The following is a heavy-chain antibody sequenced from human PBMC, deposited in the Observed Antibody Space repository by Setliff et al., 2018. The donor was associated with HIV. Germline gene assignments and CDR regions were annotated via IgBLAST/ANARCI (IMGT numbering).Heavy chain of an antibody. V-gene: IGHV1-46*01. CDR1: GHTFTTYY. D-gene: IGHD3-10*01. CDR2: INPSGGST. J-gene: IGHJ4*02. Sequence: GASVKVSCKASGHTFTTYYMHWVRQAPGQGLEWMGIINPSGGSTSYAQKFQGRVTMTRDTSTSTVYMELRSLRSDDTAVYYCARDRQDYSAGGYIYYFDYWGQGTLVTVSS. CDR3: ARDRQDYSAGGYIYYFDY.